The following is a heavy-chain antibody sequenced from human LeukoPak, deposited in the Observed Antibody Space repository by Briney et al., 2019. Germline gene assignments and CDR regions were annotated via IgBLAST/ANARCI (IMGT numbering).Heavy chain of an antibody. Sequence: PGGSLRLSCAASGLTFSDYYMSWIRQAPGKGLEWVSYISGSGSTIYYTDSVRGRFTISRDNAKNSLYMQMNSLRAEDTAVYYCARQGASGTYKDYWSQGTLVTVSS. V-gene: IGHV3-11*01. CDR3: ARQGASGTYKDY. CDR1: GLTFSDYY. J-gene: IGHJ4*02. CDR2: ISGSGSTI. D-gene: IGHD3-10*01.